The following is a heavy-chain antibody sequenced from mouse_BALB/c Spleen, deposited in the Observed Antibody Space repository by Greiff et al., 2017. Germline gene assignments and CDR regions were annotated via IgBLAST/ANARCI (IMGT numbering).Heavy chain of an antibody. Sequence: VQLQQPGAELVKPGASVKLSCKASGYTFTSYWMHWVKQRPGQGLEWIGEIDPSDSYTNYNQKFKGKATLTVDKSSSTAYMQLSSLTSEDSAVYYCARKGMITTWFYAMDYRGQGTSVTVSS. CDR3: ARKGMITTWFYAMDY. V-gene: IGHV1-69*02. D-gene: IGHD2-4*01. J-gene: IGHJ4*01. CDR2: IDPSDSYT. CDR1: GYTFTSYW.